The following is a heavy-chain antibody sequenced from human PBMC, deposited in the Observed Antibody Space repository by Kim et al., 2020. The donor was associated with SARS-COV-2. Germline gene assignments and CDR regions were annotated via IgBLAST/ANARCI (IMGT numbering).Heavy chain of an antibody. Sequence: ASVKVSCKVSGYTLNDLSMHWVRQAPGKGLEWVGGFDPEDGETLYAQKFQGRVTMTDDPFTDTAYMELSSLTSEDTAVYYCATHTQYYSDNSGYYLDYWGQASPVTVYS. V-gene: IGHV1-24*01. CDR2: FDPEDGET. CDR3: ATHTQYYSDNSGYYLDY. D-gene: IGHD3-22*01. CDR1: GYTLNDLS. J-gene: IGHJ4*02.